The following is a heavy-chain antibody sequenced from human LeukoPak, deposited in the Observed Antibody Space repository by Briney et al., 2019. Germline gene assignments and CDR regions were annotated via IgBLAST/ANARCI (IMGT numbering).Heavy chain of an antibody. J-gene: IGHJ4*02. CDR2: IYHSGST. CDR3: ARDPRYNSGWYYFDY. Sequence: SETLSLTCTVSGGSISSGGYYWSWIRQPPGKGLEWIGYIYHSGSTYYNPSLKSRVTISLDTSKNQFSLKLSSVTAADTAVYYYARDPRYNSGWYYFDYWGRGTLVTVSS. D-gene: IGHD6-19*01. V-gene: IGHV4-30-2*01. CDR1: GGSISSGGYY.